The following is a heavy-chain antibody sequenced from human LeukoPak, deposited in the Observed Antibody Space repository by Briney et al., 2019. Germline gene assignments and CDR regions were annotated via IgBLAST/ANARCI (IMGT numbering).Heavy chain of an antibody. CDR3: AREDYYDSSGYYRFDI. J-gene: IGHJ3*02. CDR2: IYYSGST. D-gene: IGHD3-22*01. CDR1: GGSISSYY. Sequence: SETLSLTCTVSGGSISSYYWSWIRQPPGKGLEWIGYIYYSGSTNYNPSLTSRVTISVDTSKNQFSLKLSSVTAADTAVYYCAREDYYDSSGYYRFDIWGQGTMVTVSS. V-gene: IGHV4-59*01.